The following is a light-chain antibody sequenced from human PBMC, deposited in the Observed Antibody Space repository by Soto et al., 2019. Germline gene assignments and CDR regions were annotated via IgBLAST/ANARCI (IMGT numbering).Light chain of an antibody. CDR3: QQLKRYPLS. CDR1: QGMSSY. V-gene: IGKV1-9*01. J-gene: IGKJ4*01. CDR2: AAS. Sequence: IQLTQSPSSLSASIGDRVTITCRASQGMSSYLAWYQQKPGKAPELLIDAASTLQSGVPSRFSGSGSGTDFTLTISSLQPEDFATYYCQQLKRYPLSFGGGTKVEIK.